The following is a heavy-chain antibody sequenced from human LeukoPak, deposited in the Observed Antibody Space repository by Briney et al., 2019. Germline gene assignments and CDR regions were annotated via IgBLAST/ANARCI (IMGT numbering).Heavy chain of an antibody. V-gene: IGHV3-21*01. J-gene: IGHJ4*02. CDR1: GFTFSSYS. CDR2: ISSSSSYV. CDR3: ARVNGPMITFGGAIDY. Sequence: KPGGSLRLSCAASGFTFSSYSMNWVRQAPGKGLEWVSSISSSSSYVFYADSVKGRFTISRDNAKNSLFLQMNSLRAEDTAVYYCARVNGPMITFGGAIDYWGQGTLVTVSS. D-gene: IGHD3-16*01.